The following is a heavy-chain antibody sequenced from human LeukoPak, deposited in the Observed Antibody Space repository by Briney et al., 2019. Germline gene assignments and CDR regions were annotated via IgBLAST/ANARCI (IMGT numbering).Heavy chain of an antibody. D-gene: IGHD1-14*01. J-gene: IGHJ2*01. CDR1: GFTFSSYW. V-gene: IGHV3-7*01. Sequence: PGGSLRLSCAASGFTFSSYWMSWVRQAPGKGLEWVANIKQDGSEKYYVDSVKGRFTISRDNAKNSLYLQMNSLRAEDTAVYYCARGIKNIYRNWYFDLWGRGTLVTVSS. CDR3: ARGIKNIYRNWYFDL. CDR2: IKQDGSEK.